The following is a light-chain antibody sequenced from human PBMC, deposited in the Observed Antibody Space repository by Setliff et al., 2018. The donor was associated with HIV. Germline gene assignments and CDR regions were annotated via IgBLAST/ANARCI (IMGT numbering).Light chain of an antibody. Sequence: SALTQPASVSGSPGQSITISCTGTSSDVGGYNYVSWYQQHPGKAPKLMIYEVSNRPSGVSNRFSGSKSGNTASLTISGLQAEDEADYYCSSYTSSSTPLVVFGGGTKVTVL. J-gene: IGLJ2*01. CDR3: SSYTSSSTPLVV. CDR2: EVS. CDR1: SSDVGGYNY. V-gene: IGLV2-14*01.